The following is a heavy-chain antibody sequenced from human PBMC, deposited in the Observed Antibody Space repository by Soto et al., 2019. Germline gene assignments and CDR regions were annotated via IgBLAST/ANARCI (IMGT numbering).Heavy chain of an antibody. J-gene: IGHJ6*03. CDR1: GYTFTSYY. CDR2: INPSGGST. CDR3: ARDQEPSTLYYDYYYIDV. Sequence: QVQLVQSGAEVKKPGASVTVSCKASGYTFTSYYIHWVRQAPGQGLEWMGIINPSGGSTSYAQKFQGRVTMTRDTSTSTVYMEVSGLRSEDTAVYYCARDQEPSTLYYDYYYIDVSGKGTTVTVSS. V-gene: IGHV1-46*03.